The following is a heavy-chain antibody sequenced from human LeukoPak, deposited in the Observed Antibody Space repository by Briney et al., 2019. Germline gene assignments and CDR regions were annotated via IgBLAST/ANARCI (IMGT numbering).Heavy chain of an antibody. Sequence: GGSLRLSCIGTGFIFSSDAMGWVRQAPGTGLEWVSGISGSGDSTYYADSVKGRFTISRDNSKNSLYLQMNSLRTEDTALYYCAKDIDYYDSSGYWVPNFDYWGQGTLVTVSS. CDR2: ISGSGDST. J-gene: IGHJ4*02. D-gene: IGHD3-22*01. CDR1: GFIFSSDA. CDR3: AKDIDYYDSSGYWVPNFDY. V-gene: IGHV3-43*02.